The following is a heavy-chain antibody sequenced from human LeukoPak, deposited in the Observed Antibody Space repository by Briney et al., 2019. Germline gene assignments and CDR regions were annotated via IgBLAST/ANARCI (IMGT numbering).Heavy chain of an antibody. J-gene: IGHJ4*02. D-gene: IGHD3-10*01. Sequence: SVKVSCKASGGTFSSYAISWVRQAPGQGLEWMGGIIPIFGTANYAQKFQGRVTITTDESTSTAYMELSSLRSEETAVYYCASSTSGSYYNGGFRENDYWGQGTLVTVSS. CDR1: GGTFSSYA. CDR3: ASSTSGSYYNGGFRENDY. CDR2: IIPIFGTA. V-gene: IGHV1-69*05.